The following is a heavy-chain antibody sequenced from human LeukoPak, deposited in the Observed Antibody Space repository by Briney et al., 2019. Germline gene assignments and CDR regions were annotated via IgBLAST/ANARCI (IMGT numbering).Heavy chain of an antibody. V-gene: IGHV4-38-2*02. CDR2: IYHSGST. Sequence: SETLSLTXTVSGYSISSGYYWGWIRQPPGKGLERIGSIYHSGSTYYNPSLKSRVTISVDTSKNQFSLKLSSVTAADTAVYYCARDRATYYDFWSGYYKPGFDYWGQGTLVTVSS. J-gene: IGHJ4*02. D-gene: IGHD3-3*01. CDR1: GYSISSGYY. CDR3: ARDRATYYDFWSGYYKPGFDY.